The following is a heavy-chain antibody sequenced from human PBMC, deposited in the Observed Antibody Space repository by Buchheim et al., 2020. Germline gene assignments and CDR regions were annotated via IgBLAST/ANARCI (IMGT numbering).Heavy chain of an antibody. D-gene: IGHD3-3*01. Sequence: QVQLQESGPGLVKPSQTLSLTCTVSGGSISSGDYYWSWIRQPPGKGLEWIGYIYYSGSTYYNPSLKSRVTISVDTSKHQFSLKLSSVTAADTAVYYCARLTYYDFWSGYFVPYYYYGMDVWGQGTT. J-gene: IGHJ6*02. CDR2: IYYSGST. CDR1: GGSISSGDYY. CDR3: ARLTYYDFWSGYFVPYYYYGMDV. V-gene: IGHV4-30-4*01.